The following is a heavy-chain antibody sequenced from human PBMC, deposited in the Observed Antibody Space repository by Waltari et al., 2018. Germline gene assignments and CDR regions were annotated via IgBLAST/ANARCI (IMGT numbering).Heavy chain of an antibody. CDR2: IYHSGST. D-gene: IGHD4-17*01. CDR3: AGRTVTTDY. V-gene: IGHV4-38-2*01. CDR1: GYSISRGSS. J-gene: IGHJ4*02. Sequence: QLQESGPGLVKPSETLSLPFPFSGYSISRGSSWGWIRQPPGKGLEWIGSIYHSGSTYYNPSLKSRVTISVDTSKNQFSLKLSSVTAADTAVYYCAGRTVTTDYWGQGTLVTVSS.